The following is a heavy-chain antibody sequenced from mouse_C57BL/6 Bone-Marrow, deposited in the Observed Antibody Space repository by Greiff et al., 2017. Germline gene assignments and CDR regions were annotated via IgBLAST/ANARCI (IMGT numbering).Heavy chain of an antibody. Sequence: VQLQASGAELVRPGTSVKVSCKASGYAFTNYLIAWVKQRPGQGLEWIGVITPGCGGTNYNDKFKGRATLTADQSSSTAYLQLSSLTSEDSAVYFCAREGLAYAMDYWGQGTSVTVSS. V-gene: IGHV1-54*01. CDR3: AREGLAYAMDY. CDR2: ITPGCGGT. D-gene: IGHD2-2*01. CDR1: GYAFTNYL. J-gene: IGHJ4*01.